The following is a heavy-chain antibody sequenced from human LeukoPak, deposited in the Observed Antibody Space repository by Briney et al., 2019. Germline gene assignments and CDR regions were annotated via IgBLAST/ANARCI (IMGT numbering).Heavy chain of an antibody. J-gene: IGHJ4*02. CDR1: GFTFSNFA. CDR3: AKNSLAYYDFWSGLDY. Sequence: GGSLRLSCATSGFTFSNFAMTWVRQAPGKGLEWVSSISGSGDGTCYPDSVKGRFTISRDNSENALILQMNSLRAEDTALYYCAKNSLAYYDFWSGLDYWGQGALVTVSS. CDR2: ISGSGDGT. V-gene: IGHV3-23*01. D-gene: IGHD3-3*01.